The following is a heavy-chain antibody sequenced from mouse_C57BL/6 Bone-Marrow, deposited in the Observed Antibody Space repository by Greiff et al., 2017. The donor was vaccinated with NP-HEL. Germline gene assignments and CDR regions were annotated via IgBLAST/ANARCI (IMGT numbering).Heavy chain of an antibody. V-gene: IGHV5-6*02. CDR1: GFTFSSYG. CDR2: ISSGGSYT. J-gene: IGHJ4*01. Sequence: EVKVVESGGDLVKPGGSLKLSCAASGFTFSSYGMSWVRQTPDKRLEWVATISSGGSYTYYPDSVKGRFTISRDNAKNTLYLQMSRLKSEDTAMYYCARRYAMDYWGQGTSVTVSS. CDR3: ARRYAMDY.